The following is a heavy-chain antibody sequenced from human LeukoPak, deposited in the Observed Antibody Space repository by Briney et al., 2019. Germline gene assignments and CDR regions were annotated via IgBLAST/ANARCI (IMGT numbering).Heavy chain of an antibody. V-gene: IGHV3-23*05. Sequence: PAGSLRLSCAASGFTFNNYAESWVRQAPTKGLEWISTISGSSRYYADSVKGRFTISRDNSKNTLYLQMNSLRAEDTAVYYCATVQFQLPPARWPSIYWGPGTLVTVSS. CDR3: ATVQFQLPPARWPSIY. CDR2: ISGSSR. CDR1: GFTFNNYA. D-gene: IGHD5-24*01. J-gene: IGHJ4*02.